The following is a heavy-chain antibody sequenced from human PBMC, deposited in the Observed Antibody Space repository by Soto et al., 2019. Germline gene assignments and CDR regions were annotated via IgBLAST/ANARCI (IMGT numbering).Heavy chain of an antibody. D-gene: IGHD1-26*01. CDR1: GFTFSNYG. V-gene: IGHV3-33*01. J-gene: IGHJ3*02. Sequence: QMQLVESGGGVVQPGRSLRLSCAASGFTFSNYGMHWVRQAPGKGLEWVAVICVDGSNKYYADSVKGRFTISRDNSKSTLYMQMNSLRAEETAVYYCARDLVGLGALDIWGQGTMVTVSS. CDR3: ARDLVGLGALDI. CDR2: ICVDGSNK.